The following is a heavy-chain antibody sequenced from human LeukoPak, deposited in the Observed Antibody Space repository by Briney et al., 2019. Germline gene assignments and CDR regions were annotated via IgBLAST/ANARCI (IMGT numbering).Heavy chain of an antibody. Sequence: GGSLRLSCAASGFTFTNYAMSWVRQAPAKGLEWVSGISSSGANTYYADSVEDRFTISRDKSKNTLYLQMNSLRAEDTAVYYCAKSQPYIASYFDYWGQGTLVTVSS. D-gene: IGHD2-15*01. CDR3: AKSQPYIASYFDY. J-gene: IGHJ4*02. CDR1: GFTFTNYA. CDR2: ISSSGANT. V-gene: IGHV3-23*01.